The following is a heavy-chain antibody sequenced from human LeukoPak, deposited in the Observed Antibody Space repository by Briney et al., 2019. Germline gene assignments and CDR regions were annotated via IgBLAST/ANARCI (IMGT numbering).Heavy chain of an antibody. CDR1: GFTVSSNY. Sequence: GGSLRLSCAASGFTVSSNYMSWVRQAPGKGLEWVSVISGSGGNTYYADSVKGRFTISRDNSKNTLYLQMNSLRAEDTALYYCATSSGWYPKYFDYWGQGTLVTVSS. CDR2: ISGSGGNT. CDR3: ATSSGWYPKYFDY. J-gene: IGHJ4*02. V-gene: IGHV3-23*01. D-gene: IGHD6-19*01.